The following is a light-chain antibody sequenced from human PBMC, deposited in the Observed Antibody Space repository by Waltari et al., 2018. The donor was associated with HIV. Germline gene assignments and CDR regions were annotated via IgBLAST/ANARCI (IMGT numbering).Light chain of an antibody. J-gene: IGLJ2*01. V-gene: IGLV3-1*01. CDR2: QDT. CDR1: KLGDKY. Sequence: SYEPTQLPSVSVSPGQTARITCSGDKLGDKYACWYQQRPGQSPVLVIYQDTKRPSGIPERFSGSNSGNTATLTISGTQAMDEADYYCQAFDSSTVVFGGGTKLTVL. CDR3: QAFDSSTVV.